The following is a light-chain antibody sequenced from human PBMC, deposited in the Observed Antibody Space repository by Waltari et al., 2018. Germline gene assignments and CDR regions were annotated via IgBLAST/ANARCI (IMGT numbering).Light chain of an antibody. V-gene: IGKV3-15*01. CDR3: QQYNNWPLT. CDR1: QSVSSN. Sequence: EIVMTQSPAPLSVSPGERATPSCRASQSVSSNLAWYQQKPGQAPRLLIYGASTRATGIPARFSGSGSGTEFTLTISSLQSEDFAVYYCQQYNNWPLTFGPGTKVDIK. J-gene: IGKJ3*01. CDR2: GAS.